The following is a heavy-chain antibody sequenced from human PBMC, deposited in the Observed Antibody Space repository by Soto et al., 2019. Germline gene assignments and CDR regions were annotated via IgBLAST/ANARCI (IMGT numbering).Heavy chain of an antibody. CDR1: GDSIISSDFY. Sequence: PSETLSLTCTVSGDSIISSDFYWGWVRQPPGKGLEWIGSIFYLGSSYYNPSLKSRVTMSVDTSKNQFSLRLRSVTAADTALYFCARHSLALRKNNWLDHWGQGIMVT. V-gene: IGHV4-39*01. J-gene: IGHJ5*02. CDR2: IFYLGSS. D-gene: IGHD3-3*02. CDR3: ARHSLALRKNNWLDH.